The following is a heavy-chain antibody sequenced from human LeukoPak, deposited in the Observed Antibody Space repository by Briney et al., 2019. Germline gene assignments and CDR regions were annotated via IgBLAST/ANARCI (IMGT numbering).Heavy chain of an antibody. V-gene: IGHV4-38-2*02. CDR2: IYHSGST. CDR3: ARELLSGDPSIGN. D-gene: IGHD7-27*01. CDR1: GYSISNGYY. J-gene: IGHJ4*02. Sequence: KASETLSLTCTVSGYSISNGYYWGWIRQPPGKGLEWIGNIYHSGSTYYNPSLKSRVTISVDTSKNQFSLKLSSVTAADTAAYYCARELLSGDPSIGNWGQGTLVTVSS.